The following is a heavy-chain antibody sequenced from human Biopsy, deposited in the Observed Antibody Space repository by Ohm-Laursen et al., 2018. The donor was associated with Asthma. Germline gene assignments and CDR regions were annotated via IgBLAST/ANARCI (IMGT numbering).Heavy chain of an antibody. Sequence: SDTLSLTCTVSGGSISSYYWSWIRRALGKGLEWIGYVQYNGRSNYNPSLKSRVTISVDTFTDRCSLRLTSVTAADTAIYYCARSIAVAGVPFDPWGQRTLVTVSS. CDR3: ARSIAVAGVPFDP. J-gene: IGHJ5*02. CDR1: GGSISSYY. V-gene: IGHV4-59*07. CDR2: VQYNGRS. D-gene: IGHD6-19*01.